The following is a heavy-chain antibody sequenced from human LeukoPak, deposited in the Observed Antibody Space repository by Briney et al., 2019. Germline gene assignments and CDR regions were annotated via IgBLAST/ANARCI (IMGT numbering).Heavy chain of an antibody. Sequence: GSVKVSCKASGYTFTNYYMHWVRQAPGQGLEWMGIINPSGCSTSYARKFQGRFTMPRDTSTSTLYMELSSLRSEDTAVYYCARGKALAGSRLDYWGQGPLVSVSS. CDR2: INPSGCST. J-gene: IGHJ4*02. V-gene: IGHV1-46*01. D-gene: IGHD6-19*01. CDR3: ARGKALAGSRLDY. CDR1: GYTFTNYY.